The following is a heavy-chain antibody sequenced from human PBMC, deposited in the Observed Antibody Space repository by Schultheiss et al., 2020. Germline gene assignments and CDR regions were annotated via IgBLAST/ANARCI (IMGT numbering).Heavy chain of an antibody. Sequence: GGSLRLSCAASGFTFSSYGMHWVRQAPGKGLEWVAVISYDGSNKYYAHSVKGRFTISRDNSKNTLYLQMNSLRAEDTAVYYCARGRGQWLVDCVFDYWGQGTLVTVSS. D-gene: IGHD6-19*01. V-gene: IGHV3-30*03. J-gene: IGHJ4*02. CDR1: GFTFSSYG. CDR3: ARGRGQWLVDCVFDY. CDR2: ISYDGSNK.